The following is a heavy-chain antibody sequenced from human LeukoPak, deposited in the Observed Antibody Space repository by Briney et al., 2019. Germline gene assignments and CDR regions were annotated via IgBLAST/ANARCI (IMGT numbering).Heavy chain of an antibody. CDR1: GGSISSYY. J-gene: IGHJ4*02. Sequence: SETLSLTCTVSGGSISSYYWSWIRQPPGKGLEWIGYIYYSGSTNYNPSLKSQVTISVDTSKNQFSLKLSSVTAADTAVYYCAGWFGATPDYWGQGTLVTVSS. D-gene: IGHD3-10*01. CDR3: AGWFGATPDY. V-gene: IGHV4-59*08. CDR2: IYYSGST.